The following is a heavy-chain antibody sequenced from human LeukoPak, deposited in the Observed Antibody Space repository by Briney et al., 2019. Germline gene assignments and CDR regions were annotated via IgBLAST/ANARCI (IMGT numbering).Heavy chain of an antibody. J-gene: IGHJ3*01. CDR1: GFTFSSYA. CDR2: ISYDGSNK. Sequence: GGSLRLSCAASGFTFSSYAMHWVRQAPGKGLEWVAVISYDGSNKYYADSVKGRFTISRDNSKNTLYLQMNGLRADDTAVYYCAKDRFSSSGYPPDALDVWGQGTLVTVSS. V-gene: IGHV3-30-3*01. D-gene: IGHD6-19*01. CDR3: AKDRFSSSGYPPDALDV.